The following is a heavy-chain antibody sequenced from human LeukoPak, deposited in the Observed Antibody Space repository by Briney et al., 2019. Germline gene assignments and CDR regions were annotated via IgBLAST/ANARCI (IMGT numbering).Heavy chain of an antibody. Sequence: SETLSLTCTASGGSISSSSYYWGWIRQPPGKGLEWIGSIYYSGSTHYNPSLKSRVTISVDTSKNQFSLKLSSVTAADTAVYYCARWITTYLFDPWGQGTLVTVSS. D-gene: IGHD3-22*01. CDR2: IYYSGST. CDR3: ARWITTYLFDP. CDR1: GGSISSSSYY. V-gene: IGHV4-39*01. J-gene: IGHJ5*02.